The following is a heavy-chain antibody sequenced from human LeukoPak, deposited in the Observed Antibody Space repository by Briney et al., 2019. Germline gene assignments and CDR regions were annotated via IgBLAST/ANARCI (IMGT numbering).Heavy chain of an antibody. Sequence: SQTLSLTCTLSGDFITSDTYSWSWIRQPAGMQLEWIGRIYTTGTTNYNPSLRSRDTMSIDTSKNQFSLKLNSVTAADTAVYYCGRSWYNGNYHGAFNMWDEGTMVTVTS. D-gene: IGHD1-26*01. J-gene: IGHJ3*02. V-gene: IGHV4-61*02. CDR1: GDFITSDTYS. CDR3: GRSWYNGNYHGAFNM. CDR2: IYTTGTT.